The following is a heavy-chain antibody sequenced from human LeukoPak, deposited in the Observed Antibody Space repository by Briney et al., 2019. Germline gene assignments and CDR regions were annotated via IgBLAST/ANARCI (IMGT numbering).Heavy chain of an antibody. CDR1: GFTFSTYA. CDR2: TTDDGTDK. Sequence: PGRSLRLSCVASGFTFSTYAMHWVRQAPGKGLEWVAVTTDDGTDKFYADSVKGRVTISRDNSTNTLHLQMRSLTAEDTAVYYCAREDYDNSFFDNWGQGTLVTVSS. CDR3: AREDYDNSFFDN. J-gene: IGHJ4*02. D-gene: IGHD4-17*01. V-gene: IGHV3-30*15.